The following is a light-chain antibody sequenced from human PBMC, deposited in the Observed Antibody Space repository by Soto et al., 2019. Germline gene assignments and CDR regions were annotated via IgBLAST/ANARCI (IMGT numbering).Light chain of an antibody. CDR2: GAS. CDR3: QHLNSYPLS. J-gene: IGKJ4*01. Sequence: DIQLTQSPSFLSASVGERVTITCRASQDISSYLAWYQKKPGKAHTLLIFGASTLQSGVPSRFSGSGSGTEFTLTISNLQSEDFATYYCQHLNSYPLSFSGGTKVEIK. V-gene: IGKV1-9*01. CDR1: QDISSY.